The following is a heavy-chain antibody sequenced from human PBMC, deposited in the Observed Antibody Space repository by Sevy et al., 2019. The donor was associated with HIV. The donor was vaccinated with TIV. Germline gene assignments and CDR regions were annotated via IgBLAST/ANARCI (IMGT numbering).Heavy chain of an antibody. V-gene: IGHV3-15*01. CDR1: GFTFSNAW. Sequence: GGSLRLSCAASGFTFSNAWMSWVRQAPGKGLEWVGRIKSKTDGGTTDNAEPVKGRFTISRYDSKNTLYLQMKSLKTGDTAMYYCTTESKKRGLSALLDYWGQGTLVTVSS. CDR3: TTESKKRGLSALLDY. J-gene: IGHJ4*02. D-gene: IGHD3-10*01. CDR2: IKSKTDGGTT.